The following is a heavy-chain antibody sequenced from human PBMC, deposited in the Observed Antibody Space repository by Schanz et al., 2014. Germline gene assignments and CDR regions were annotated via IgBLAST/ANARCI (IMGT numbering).Heavy chain of an antibody. D-gene: IGHD3-22*01. CDR2: ISGSGGST. Sequence: EVQLVESGGGLVQPGGSLRLSCAASGFTFRDYYMSWIRQAPGKGLEWVSAISGSGGSTYYADSVKGRFTISRDNSKNTLYLQMNSLRAEDTAVYYCAKDPSHGDYDYYFDYWGQGTQVTVSS. J-gene: IGHJ4*02. CDR1: GFTFRDYY. CDR3: AKDPSHGDYDYYFDY. V-gene: IGHV3-23*04.